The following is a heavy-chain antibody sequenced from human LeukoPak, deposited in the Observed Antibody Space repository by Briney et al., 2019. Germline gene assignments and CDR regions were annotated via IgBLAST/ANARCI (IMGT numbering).Heavy chain of an antibody. J-gene: IGHJ6*03. D-gene: IGHD2-2*02. CDR1: GFTFSGSA. CDR2: IRSKANSYAT. Sequence: PGGSLRLSCAASGFTFSGSAMHWVRQASGKGLEWVGRIRSKANSYATAYAASVKGRFTISRDDSKNTAYLQMNSLRAEDTAVYYCARDIVVVPAAIDYMDVWGKGTTVTVSS. V-gene: IGHV3-73*01. CDR3: ARDIVVVPAAIDYMDV.